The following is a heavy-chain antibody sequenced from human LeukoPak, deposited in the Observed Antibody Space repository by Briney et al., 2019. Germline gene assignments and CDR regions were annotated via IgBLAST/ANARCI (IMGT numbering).Heavy chain of an antibody. CDR1: GFTFSSYS. CDR2: ISSTSRTI. V-gene: IGHV3-48*02. J-gene: IGHJ4*02. D-gene: IGHD6-13*01. Sequence: GSLRLSCAASGFTFSSYSMNWVRQAPGKGLEWVSYISSTSRTIYYAASVKGRFTISRDNAKNSLYLQMNSLRDEDTAVYYCARDDSSSWGFDYWGQGTLVTVSS. CDR3: ARDDSSSWGFDY.